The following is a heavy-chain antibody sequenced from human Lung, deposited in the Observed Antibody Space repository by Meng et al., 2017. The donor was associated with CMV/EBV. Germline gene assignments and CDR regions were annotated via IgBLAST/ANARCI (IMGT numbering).Heavy chain of an antibody. CDR3: ARASYGSGSPLGESWFDP. D-gene: IGHD3-10*01. J-gene: IGHJ5*02. CDR1: GGSISSGGYY. Sequence: QLQESGPGLVKPSQTLSLTCTVSGGSISSGGYYWSWIRQHPGKGLEWIGYIHSSGSTYYNPSLRSRLTISVDTSKNQFSLKLSSVTAADTAVYYCARASYGSGSPLGESWFDPWGQGTLVTVSS. CDR2: IHSSGST. V-gene: IGHV4-31*03.